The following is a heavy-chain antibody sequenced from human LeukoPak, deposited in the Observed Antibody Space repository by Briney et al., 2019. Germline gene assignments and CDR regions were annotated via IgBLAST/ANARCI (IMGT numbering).Heavy chain of an antibody. CDR2: IHYLGNT. Sequence: SETLSLTCAASGYSIRSSNYWGWIRQPPGKGLEWIGNIHYLGNTYYNPSLKNRVAISLDTSKNEFSLKLGSVTAADTAVYYCARVLIVVVTEEYDAFDIWGQGTMVTVSS. D-gene: IGHD2-21*02. CDR1: GYSIRSSNY. J-gene: IGHJ3*02. V-gene: IGHV4-38-2*01. CDR3: ARVLIVVVTEEYDAFDI.